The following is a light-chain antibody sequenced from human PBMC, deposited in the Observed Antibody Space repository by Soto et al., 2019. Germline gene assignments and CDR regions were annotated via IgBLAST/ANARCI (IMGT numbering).Light chain of an antibody. CDR3: QQYNNWPPWT. J-gene: IGKJ1*01. V-gene: IGKV3D-15*01. CDR2: GAS. CDR1: QGVSSSY. Sequence: EIVLTQSPGTLSLSPGATASLSCRASQGVSSSYLAWYQQKPGQAPRLLIYGASTRATGIPARFSGSGSGTEFTLTISSLQSEDFAVYYCQQYNNWPPWTFGQGTKVDIK.